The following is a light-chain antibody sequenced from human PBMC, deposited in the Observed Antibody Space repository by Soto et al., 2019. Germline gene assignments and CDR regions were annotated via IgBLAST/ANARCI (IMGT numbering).Light chain of an antibody. CDR2: GAS. Sequence: IVLTQSPGTLSLSPGERATLSCRASQSVSSSYLAWYQQKPGQAPRLLIYGASSRATGIPDRFSGSGSGTDFTLTISRLEPEYCAVYYCQQYGSSPPYTFGQGTKLEIK. CDR1: QSVSSSY. CDR3: QQYGSSPPYT. V-gene: IGKV3-20*01. J-gene: IGKJ2*01.